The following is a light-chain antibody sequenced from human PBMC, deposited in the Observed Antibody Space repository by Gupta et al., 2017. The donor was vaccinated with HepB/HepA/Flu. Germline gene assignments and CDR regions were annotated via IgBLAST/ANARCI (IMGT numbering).Light chain of an antibody. CDR3: QQLVSEHPNRT. J-gene: IGKJ1*01. CDR2: GAS. V-gene: IGKV3-20*01. CDR1: QSVSSSY. Sequence: EIVLTQSPGTLSLSPGERATLSCRASQSVSSSYLAWYQQKPGQAPRLLIYGASSRATGIQDRFSGSGDGTDFTLTMSRREPEDFAVYYCQQLVSEHPNRTFGEGTKVEIK.